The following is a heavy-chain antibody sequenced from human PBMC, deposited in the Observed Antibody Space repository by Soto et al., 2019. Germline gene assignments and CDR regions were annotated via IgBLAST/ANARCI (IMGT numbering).Heavy chain of an antibody. CDR1: GFTFSSYG. J-gene: IGHJ1*01. Sequence: QVQLVESGGGVVQPGRSLRLSCAASGFTFSSYGMHWVRQAPGKGLEWVAVISYDGSDKYYADSVKGRFTISRDNSNNTRYLQMDSLRAEDTAVYDCAKGVVVATTSFQHWGQGTMVTVSS. CDR3: AKGVVVATTSFQH. CDR2: ISYDGSDK. V-gene: IGHV3-30*18. D-gene: IGHD2-15*01.